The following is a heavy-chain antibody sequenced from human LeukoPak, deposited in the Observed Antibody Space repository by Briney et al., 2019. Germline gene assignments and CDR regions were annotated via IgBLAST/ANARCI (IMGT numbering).Heavy chain of an antibody. CDR2: MYTGGGR. J-gene: IGHJ4*02. Sequence: AGGSLRLSCAASGFSVSNYYMSWVRQPPGKGLEWVSVMYTGGGRYYGDSVKGRFTISRDNSKNTVFLQMNSLRVEDTALCYCTRGQSYCGADCYSDWGQGTLVTVSS. CDR3: TRGQSYCGADCYSD. V-gene: IGHV3-66*01. CDR1: GFSVSNYY. D-gene: IGHD2-21*02.